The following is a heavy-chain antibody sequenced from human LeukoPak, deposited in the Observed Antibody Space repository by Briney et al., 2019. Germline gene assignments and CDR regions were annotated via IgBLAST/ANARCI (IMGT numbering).Heavy chain of an antibody. D-gene: IGHD2-21*02. CDR1: GFTFSSYW. Sequence: GGSLRLSCAASGFTFSSYWMHWVRQAPGKGLVWVSRISTDGSDTTYADSVEGRFTISRDNSKNTLYLQMNSLRAEDTAVYYCAKDRLTQMTLFDYWGQGTLVTVSS. CDR2: ISTDGSDT. V-gene: IGHV3-74*01. CDR3: AKDRLTQMTLFDY. J-gene: IGHJ4*02.